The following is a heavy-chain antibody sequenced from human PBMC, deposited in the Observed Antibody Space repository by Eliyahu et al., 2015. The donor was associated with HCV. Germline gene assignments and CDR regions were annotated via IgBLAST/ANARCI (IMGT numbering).Heavy chain of an antibody. CDR3: ARGVVQTKSDRYFDS. Sequence: QVQLQQWGAGLLKPSGTLSLTCAVYGGSFSGYYWSWIRQPPGKSLEWIAEINHSGSTNCNPSLKSRVSISRDTSKNQFSLKLTSVTAADTAVYYCARGVVQTKSDRYFDSWGQGTLVTVSS. D-gene: IGHD4/OR15-4a*01. CDR1: GGSFSGYY. CDR2: INHSGST. V-gene: IGHV4-34*02. J-gene: IGHJ4*02.